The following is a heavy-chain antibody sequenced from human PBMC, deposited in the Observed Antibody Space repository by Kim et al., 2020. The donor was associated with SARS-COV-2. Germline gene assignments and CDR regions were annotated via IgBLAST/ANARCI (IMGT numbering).Heavy chain of an antibody. D-gene: IGHD3-10*01. CDR1: GGSISSGDYY. V-gene: IGHV4-30-4*01. J-gene: IGHJ4*02. Sequence: SETLSLTCTVSGGSISSGDYYWSWIRQPPGKGLEWIGYIYYSGSTYYNPSLKSRVTISVDTSKNQFSLKLSSVTAADTAVYYCARDLGWGYGSGSYGYWGQGTLVTVSS. CDR3: ARDLGWGYGSGSYGY. CDR2: IYYSGST.